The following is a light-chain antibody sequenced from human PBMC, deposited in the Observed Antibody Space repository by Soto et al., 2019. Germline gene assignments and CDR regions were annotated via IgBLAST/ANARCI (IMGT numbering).Light chain of an antibody. V-gene: IGKV3-20*01. CDR1: QSVSSSY. J-gene: IGKJ4*01. CDR2: GTS. Sequence: EIVLTQSPGTLSLSPGERATLSCRASQSVSSSYFGWYQQKPGQAPRLLIYGTSSRATGITDRFSGSVSGTEFTLTISSLQSEDFAVYYCQQYKEWPLTFGGGTKVEIK. CDR3: QQYKEWPLT.